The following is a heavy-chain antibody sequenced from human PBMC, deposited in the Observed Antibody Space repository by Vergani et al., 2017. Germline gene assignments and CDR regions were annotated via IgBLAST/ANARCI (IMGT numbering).Heavy chain of an antibody. D-gene: IGHD1-26*01. CDR3: ASLIVGATEAGPHDI. CDR1: GYTFTGYY. V-gene: IGHV1-2*02. J-gene: IGHJ3*02. CDR2: INPNSGGT. Sequence: QVQLVQSGAEVKKPGASVKVSCKASGYTFTGYYMHWVRQAPGQGLEWMGWINPNSGGTNYAQKFQGRVTMTRDTSISTAYMELSRLRSDDTAVYYCASLIVGATEAGPHDIWGQGTMVTVSS.